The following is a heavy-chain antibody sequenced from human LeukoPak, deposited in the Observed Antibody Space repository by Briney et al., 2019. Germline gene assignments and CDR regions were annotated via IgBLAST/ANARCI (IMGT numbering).Heavy chain of an antibody. V-gene: IGHV5-51*01. Sequence: GESLKIPCKGSGYSFTSYWIGWARQMPGKGREWMGIIYPGDSDTRYSPSFQGQVTISADKSISTAYLQWSSLKASDTAMYYCAKTDYYDSSGYRFLAFDIWGQGTMVTVSS. CDR2: IYPGDSDT. CDR1: GYSFTSYW. D-gene: IGHD3-22*01. J-gene: IGHJ3*02. CDR3: AKTDYYDSSGYRFLAFDI.